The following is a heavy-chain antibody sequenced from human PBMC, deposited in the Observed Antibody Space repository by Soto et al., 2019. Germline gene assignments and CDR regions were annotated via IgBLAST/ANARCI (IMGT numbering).Heavy chain of an antibody. J-gene: IGHJ4*02. Sequence: EVQLVESGGGVVQPGGSLRLSCTASGFTFGDYTMHWVRQAPGKGLEWVSLITWDGINIECADSVRGRFTISRDNSKNSLYLQMNGLRHEDTAFYYCAKDGIAWHWGQGTLVTVSS. CDR2: ITWDGINI. CDR1: GFTFGDYT. V-gene: IGHV3-43*01. D-gene: IGHD2-15*01. CDR3: AKDGIAWH.